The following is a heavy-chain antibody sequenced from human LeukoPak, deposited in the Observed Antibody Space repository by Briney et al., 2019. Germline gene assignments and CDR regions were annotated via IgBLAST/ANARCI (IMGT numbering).Heavy chain of an antibody. CDR1: GFTFSAFG. V-gene: IGHV3-23*01. Sequence: GGSLRLSCAASGFTFSAFGINWVRQAPGKGLEWVSTITKSGDSTYYVDSVKGRFTISRDNSKNTLYLQMNSLRAEDTAKYYCTKDYCGKFCSAVWGQGTTVTVSS. J-gene: IGHJ6*02. D-gene: IGHD3-9*01. CDR3: TKDYCGKFCSAV. CDR2: ITKSGDST.